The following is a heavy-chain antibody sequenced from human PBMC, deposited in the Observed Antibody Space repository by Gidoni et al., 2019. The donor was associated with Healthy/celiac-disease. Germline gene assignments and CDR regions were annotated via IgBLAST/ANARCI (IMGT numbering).Heavy chain of an antibody. V-gene: IGHV3-15*01. CDR2: IKSKTDGGTT. D-gene: IGHD3-16*02. CDR1: GFTVSNAW. J-gene: IGHJ4*02. Sequence: EVQLVESGGGWVKPGGSLRLSCAASGFTVSNAWMSWVRQAPGKGLGLVGRIKSKTDGGTTDYAAPVKGRFTISRDDSKNTLYLQMNSLKTEDTAVYYCTTGPDYIWGSYRTPLDYWGQGTLVTVSS. CDR3: TTGPDYIWGSYRTPLDY.